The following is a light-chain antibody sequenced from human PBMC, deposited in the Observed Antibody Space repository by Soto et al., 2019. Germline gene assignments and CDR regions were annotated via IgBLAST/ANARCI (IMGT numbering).Light chain of an antibody. CDR1: ISDVGSHNL. Sequence: QSVLTQPASVSGSPGQSITISCTGTISDVGSHNLVSWYQQHPDKATKLIIYEVNERPSGVSSRFSGSKSGNTASLTVSGLQPDDEADYHCCSFAGSNPFPYVFGTGTKVTVL. CDR3: CSFAGSNPFPYV. CDR2: EVN. V-gene: IGLV2-23*02. J-gene: IGLJ1*01.